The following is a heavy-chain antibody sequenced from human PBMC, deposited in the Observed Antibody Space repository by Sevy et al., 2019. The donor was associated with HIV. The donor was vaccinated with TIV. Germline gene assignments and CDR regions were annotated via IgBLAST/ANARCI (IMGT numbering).Heavy chain of an antibody. CDR2: IKRDGSEK. J-gene: IGHJ6*02. CDR3: ARDCSSSTCLWGMDV. V-gene: IGHV3-7*03. Sequence: GGSLRLSCAASGFTFSNYWMSWVRQAPGKGLEWVANIKRDGSEKYYVASVKGRFTISRDNAKNSLYLKMNSLRAEDTAVYYCARDCSSSTCLWGMDVWGQGTTVTVSS. CDR1: GFTFSNYW. D-gene: IGHD2-2*01.